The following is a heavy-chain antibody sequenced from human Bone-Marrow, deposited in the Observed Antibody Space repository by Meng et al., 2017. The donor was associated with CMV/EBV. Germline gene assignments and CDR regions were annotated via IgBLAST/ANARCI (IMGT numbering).Heavy chain of an antibody. Sequence: GESLKISCAASGFIFSGSAMHWVRQAPGKGLEWVALISYDGSNNYYAGFVKGRFTTSRDNPKNTLYLQMSSLRTEDTAIYYCAREHYSSSSRLPEHWGQGALVTVSS. CDR3: AREHYSSSSRLPEH. CDR2: ISYDGSNN. D-gene: IGHD2-2*01. J-gene: IGHJ1*01. V-gene: IGHV3-30*04. CDR1: GFIFSGSA.